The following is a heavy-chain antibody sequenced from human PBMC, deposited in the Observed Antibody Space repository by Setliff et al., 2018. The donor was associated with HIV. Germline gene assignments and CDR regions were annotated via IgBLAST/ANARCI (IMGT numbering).Heavy chain of an antibody. D-gene: IGHD1-26*01. J-gene: IGHJ6*03. CDR1: GGSISSSSYY. V-gene: IGHV4-39*01. CDR3: ARGIGPLPNWENFYYSMDV. CDR2: IYYSGNT. Sequence: SETLSLTCTVSGGSISSSSYYWGWIRQPPGKGLEWIGSIYYSGNTYSNPSLKSRVTISADTSKNQISLKLNSVTAADTAVYYCARGIGPLPNWENFYYSMDVWGKGTTVTVSS.